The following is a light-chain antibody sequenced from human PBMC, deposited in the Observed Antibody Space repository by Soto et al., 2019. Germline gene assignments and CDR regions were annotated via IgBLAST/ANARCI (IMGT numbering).Light chain of an antibody. CDR2: EVS. CDR3: SSYTAFSTWV. V-gene: IGLV2-14*01. J-gene: IGLJ3*02. Sequence: QSALTQPASVSGSPGQSITISCTGTSNDVGGYNYVSWYQQHPGKAPQLIIYEVSNRPSGVSHRFSGSKSGDTSSLTISGLQAEDGADYYCSSYTAFSTWVFGGGTKRTVL. CDR1: SNDVGGYNY.